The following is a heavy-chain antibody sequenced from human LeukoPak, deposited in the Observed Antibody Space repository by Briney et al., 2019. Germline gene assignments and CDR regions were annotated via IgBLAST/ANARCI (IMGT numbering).Heavy chain of an antibody. D-gene: IGHD3-9*01. CDR3: AREFSILTGYYPVGNLFDP. CDR2: INHSGST. CDR1: GGSFSGYY. J-gene: IGHJ5*02. V-gene: IGHV4-34*01. Sequence: PSETLSLTCAVYGGSFSGYYWSWIRQPPGKGLEWIGEINHSGSTNYNPSLKSRVTISVDTSKNQFSLKLSSVTAADTAVYYCAREFSILTGYYPVGNLFDPWGQGTLVTVSS.